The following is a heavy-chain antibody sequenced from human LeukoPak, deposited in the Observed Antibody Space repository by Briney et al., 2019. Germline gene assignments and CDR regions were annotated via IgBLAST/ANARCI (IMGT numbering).Heavy chain of an antibody. CDR1: GLTVSSNY. D-gene: IGHD1-26*01. V-gene: IGHV3-53*01. CDR3: ARAGGSYGN. Sequence: PGGSLRLSCAASGLTVSSNYMSWVRQAPGKGLEWVSVIYSGGDTYYADSVKGRFTISRDNSKNTLYLQMNSLRPEDTAVYYCARAGGSYGNWGQGTLVTASS. CDR2: IYSGGDT. J-gene: IGHJ4*02.